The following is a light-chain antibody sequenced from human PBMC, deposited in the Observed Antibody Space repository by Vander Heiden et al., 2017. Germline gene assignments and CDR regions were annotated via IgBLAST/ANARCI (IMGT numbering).Light chain of an antibody. Sequence: DIQLTQSPSSLSASVGDRVTITCQASQDISNYLNWYQQKPGQAPKLLIYDASNLETGVPARFSGSGSGTDFTLTISSLQPEDIAIYYCQQHDNCPYTFGQGTKLEIK. J-gene: IGKJ2*01. V-gene: IGKV1-33*01. CDR2: DAS. CDR3: QQHDNCPYT. CDR1: QDISNY.